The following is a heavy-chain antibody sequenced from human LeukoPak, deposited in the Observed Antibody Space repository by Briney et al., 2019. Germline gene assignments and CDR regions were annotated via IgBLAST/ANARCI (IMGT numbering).Heavy chain of an antibody. J-gene: IGHJ4*02. V-gene: IGHV4-39*01. CDR3: ARQTWGGNYHPYYFDY. D-gene: IGHD4-23*01. CDR1: GGSISSRSYY. Sequence: PSETLSLTCTVSGGSISSRSYYWGWIPPRPGKGLEWVGSVYYSGSTYYNPSLQSRVPISVDTSKNQFSLQLTSPTAADTAVFYCARQTWGGNYHPYYFDYWGQGTLVPVSS. CDR2: VYYSGST.